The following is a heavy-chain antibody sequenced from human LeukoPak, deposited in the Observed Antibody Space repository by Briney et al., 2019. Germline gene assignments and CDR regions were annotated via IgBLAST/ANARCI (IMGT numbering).Heavy chain of an antibody. J-gene: IGHJ4*02. CDR1: GFTFSSYS. CDR2: ISSSSIYI. D-gene: IGHD3-10*01. V-gene: IGHV3-21*04. Sequence: GGSLRLSCAASGFTFSSYSMNWVRQAPGKGLEWVSSISSSSIYIYYADSVKGRFTISRDNSKNTLYLQMNSLRAEDTAIYYCAKDLVTGSLDYWGQGTLVTVSS. CDR3: AKDLVTGSLDY.